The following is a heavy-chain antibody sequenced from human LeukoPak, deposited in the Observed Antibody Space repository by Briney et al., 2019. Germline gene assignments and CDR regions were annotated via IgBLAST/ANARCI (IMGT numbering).Heavy chain of an antibody. CDR2: ISNSGVNT. CDR3: ARPNLGHDY. V-gene: IGHV3-11*01. J-gene: IGHJ4*02. D-gene: IGHD3-16*01. Sequence: GGSLRLSCAASGFTFSDYYMSWIRQAPGAGLEWVSYISNSGVNTHYADSVKGRFTISRDNARNSLFLLMDNLRAEDTAVYYCARPNLGHDYWGQGTLVTVSS. CDR1: GFTFSDYY.